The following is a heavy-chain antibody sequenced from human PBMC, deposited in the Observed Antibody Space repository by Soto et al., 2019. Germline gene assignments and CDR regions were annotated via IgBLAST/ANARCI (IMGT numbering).Heavy chain of an antibody. V-gene: IGHV4-39*01. CDR1: GGSISSSSYY. Sequence: SETLSLTCTVSGGSISSSSYYWGWIRQPPGKGLEWIGSIYYSGSTYYNPSLKSRVTISVDTSKNQFSLKLSSVTAADTAVYYCARDSGYDLDYYYYGMDVWGQGTTVTV. CDR2: IYYSGST. J-gene: IGHJ6*02. CDR3: ARDSGYDLDYYYYGMDV. D-gene: IGHD5-12*01.